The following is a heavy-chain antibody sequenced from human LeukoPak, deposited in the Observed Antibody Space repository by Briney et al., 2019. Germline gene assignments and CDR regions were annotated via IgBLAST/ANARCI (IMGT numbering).Heavy chain of an antibody. J-gene: IGHJ6*03. Sequence: QPGGSLRLSCAASGFTFSTYDMHWVRQATGKGLEWVSAIDTTGDTYYPGSVKGRFTISRENAKNSLYLQMNSLRAGDTAVYYCARDRGGGHMDVWGKGTTVTISS. CDR2: IDTTGDT. V-gene: IGHV3-13*01. CDR3: ARDRGGGHMDV. CDR1: GFTFSTYD. D-gene: IGHD2-15*01.